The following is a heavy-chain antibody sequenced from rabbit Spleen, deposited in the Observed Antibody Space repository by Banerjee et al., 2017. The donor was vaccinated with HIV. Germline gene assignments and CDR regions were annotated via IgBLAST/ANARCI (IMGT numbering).Heavy chain of an antibody. CDR2: IDIGSSGFT. J-gene: IGHJ6*01. D-gene: IGHD1-1*01. CDR3: ARDTSSSFSSYGMDL. Sequence: QSLEESGGGLVKPGGTLTLTCKASGIDFSSYYYMCWVRQAPGKGLEWIACIDIGSSGFTYFASWAKGRFTISKTSSTTVTLQMTSLTAADTATYFCARDTSSSFSSYGMDLWGPGTLVTVS. CDR1: GIDFSSYYY. V-gene: IGHV1S40*01.